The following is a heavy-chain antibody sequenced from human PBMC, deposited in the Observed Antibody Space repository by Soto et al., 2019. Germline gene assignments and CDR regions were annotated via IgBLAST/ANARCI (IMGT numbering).Heavy chain of an antibody. Sequence: QVQLQQWGAGLLKPSETLSLTCAVYSGSLSSYYWSWIRQPPGKGLEWIGEINHSGFTNYNPSLKSRFSISLDTSKNQFSLKLNSVTAADTALYYCVSAPPWTFDIWGQGTVVTVSS. CDR3: VSAPPWTFDI. CDR2: INHSGFT. V-gene: IGHV4-34*02. J-gene: IGHJ3*02. CDR1: SGSLSSYY. D-gene: IGHD1-1*01.